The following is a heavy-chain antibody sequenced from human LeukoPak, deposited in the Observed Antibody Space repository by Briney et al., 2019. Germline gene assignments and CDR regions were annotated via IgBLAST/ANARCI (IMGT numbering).Heavy chain of an antibody. Sequence: PSQTLSLTCTVSGGSISSGGYYWSWIRQHPGKGLEWIVYIYYSGSTYYNPSLKSRVTISVDTSKNQFSLKLSSVTAADTAVYYCARETTVTTPDAFDIWGQGTMVTVSS. CDR3: ARETTVTTPDAFDI. CDR1: GGSISSGGYY. D-gene: IGHD4-17*01. J-gene: IGHJ3*02. CDR2: IYYSGST. V-gene: IGHV4-31*03.